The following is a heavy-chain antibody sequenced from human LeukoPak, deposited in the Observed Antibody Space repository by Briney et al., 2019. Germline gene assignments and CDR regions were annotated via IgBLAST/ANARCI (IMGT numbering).Heavy chain of an antibody. CDR2: MSSSGSTI. Sequence: GGSLRLSCAASGFTFNDYYMSWIRQAPGKGLEWVPYMSSSGSTIYYADSVKGRFTISRDNAKNSLYLQMNSLRAEDTAVYYCARESRQWLVLGGVDYWGQGTLVTVSS. CDR1: GFTFNDYY. CDR3: ARESRQWLVLGGVDY. D-gene: IGHD6-19*01. V-gene: IGHV3-11*04. J-gene: IGHJ4*02.